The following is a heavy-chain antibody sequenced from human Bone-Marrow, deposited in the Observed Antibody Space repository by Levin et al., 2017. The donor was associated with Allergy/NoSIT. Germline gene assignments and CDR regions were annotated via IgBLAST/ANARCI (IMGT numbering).Heavy chain of an antibody. D-gene: IGHD6-13*01. Sequence: LSLTCATSGFPFSTYGMAWVRPAPGKGLEWVASITTTSNYIHYADSVKGRFTISRDNANNSLSLQMNRLRGEDTAVYYCARAAGAAGRGGMDVWGQGTTVTVSS. V-gene: IGHV3-21*01. CDR3: ARAAGAAGRGGMDV. J-gene: IGHJ6*02. CDR2: ITTTSNYI. CDR1: GFPFSTYG.